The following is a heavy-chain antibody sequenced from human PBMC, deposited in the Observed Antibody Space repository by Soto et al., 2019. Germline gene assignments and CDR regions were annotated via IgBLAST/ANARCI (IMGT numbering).Heavy chain of an antibody. J-gene: IGHJ4*02. D-gene: IGHD5-18*01. CDR1: GFTFGSYS. CDR2: ISSSSSTI. Sequence: EVPLVESGGGLVQPGGSLRLSCAASGFTFGSYSMNWVRQAPGKGLEWVSYISSSSSTIYYADSVEGRFTISRDNAKNSLDLKMNSLRAEDTAVYYGAKDGGYSYGPYDYWGQGTLVTVSS. V-gene: IGHV3-48*01. CDR3: AKDGGYSYGPYDY.